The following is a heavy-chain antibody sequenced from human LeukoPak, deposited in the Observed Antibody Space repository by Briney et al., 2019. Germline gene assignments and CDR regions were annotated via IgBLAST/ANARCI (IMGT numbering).Heavy chain of an antibody. J-gene: IGHJ6*03. CDR2: ISAYNGNT. V-gene: IGHV1-18*01. CDR1: GYTFTSYG. CDR3: ARDVTWSGYVPPYYYYYMDV. Sequence: ASVKVSCKASGYTFTSYGISWVRQAPGQGLEWMGWISAYNGNTNYAQKLQGRVTMTTDTSTSTAYMELRSLRSDDTTVYYCARDVTWSGYVPPYYYYYMDVWGKGTTVTVSS. D-gene: IGHD3-3*01.